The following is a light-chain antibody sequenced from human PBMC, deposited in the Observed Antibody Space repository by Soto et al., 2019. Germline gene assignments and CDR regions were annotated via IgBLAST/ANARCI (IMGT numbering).Light chain of an antibody. CDR3: QQYGSSLPYT. CDR1: QSVDSTY. Sequence: EIVLTQSPGTLSLSPGERATLSCRASQSVDSTYLAWYQQKAGQAPRLLIYGASTRATGMPDRFSGSGSGTDFTLTISRLEPEDFAVYYCQQYGSSLPYTFGQGTKLEIK. V-gene: IGKV3-20*01. CDR2: GAS. J-gene: IGKJ2*01.